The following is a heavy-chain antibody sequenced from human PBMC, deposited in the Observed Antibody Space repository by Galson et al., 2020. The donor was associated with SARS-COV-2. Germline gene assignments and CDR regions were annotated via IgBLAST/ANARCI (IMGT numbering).Heavy chain of an antibody. CDR1: GGSIRRYY. Sequence: SETLSLTCTVSGGSIRRYYWTWLRQPPGTGPEWIGYIFYSGITDYNPSLKSRVTISLDTSKNQFSLSLSSVTAADTAVYYCASGSDFWSFFEDWGQGTLVTVSS. J-gene: IGHJ4*02. D-gene: IGHD3-3*01. CDR3: ASGSDFWSFFED. V-gene: IGHV4-59*01. CDR2: IFYSGIT.